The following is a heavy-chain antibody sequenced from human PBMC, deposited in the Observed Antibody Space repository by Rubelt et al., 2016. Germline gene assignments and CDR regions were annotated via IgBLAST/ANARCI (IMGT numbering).Heavy chain of an antibody. Sequence: VQLVESGGGLVQPGGSLRLSCAASGFTFSDYYMSWIREAPGKGLEWVSYISSSGSTIYYSDSVKGRFTISRDNAKNSLYLQMNSLRAEVPALYYCAGAYGSGSPDSWGQGTLVTVSS. V-gene: IGHV3-11*01. CDR3: AGAYGSGSPDS. CDR2: ISSSGSTI. D-gene: IGHD3-10*01. CDR1: GFTFSDYY. J-gene: IGHJ5*01.